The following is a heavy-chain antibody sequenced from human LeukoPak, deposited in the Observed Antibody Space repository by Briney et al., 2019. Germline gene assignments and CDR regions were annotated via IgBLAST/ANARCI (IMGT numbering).Heavy chain of an antibody. J-gene: IGHJ5*02. V-gene: IGHV1-8*01. CDR3: ARKAGKYNWFDP. D-gene: IGHD1-1*01. CDR2: MNPNSGNT. CDR1: GYTFTSYD. Sequence: ASVKVSCKASGYTFTSYDINWVRQATGQGLEWMGWMNPNSGNTGYAQKFQGRVTMTRNTSISTAYMELSSPRSEDTAVYYCARKAGKYNWFDPWGQGTLVTVSS.